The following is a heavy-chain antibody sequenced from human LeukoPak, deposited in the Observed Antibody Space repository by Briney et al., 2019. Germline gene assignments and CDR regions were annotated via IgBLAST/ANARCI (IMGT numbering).Heavy chain of an antibody. J-gene: IGHJ4*02. CDR2: IYHSGST. D-gene: IGHD6-19*01. CDR1: GGAISSNNW. V-gene: IGHV4-4*02. Sequence: SETLSLTCAVSGGAISSNNWWSWVRQPPGKGLEWIGEIYHSGSTNYNPSLKSRVTISVDKSKNQFSLILNSVTAADTAIYYCARAPPYGSGWSKGVFDYWGQGTLVTVSS. CDR3: ARAPPYGSGWSKGVFDY.